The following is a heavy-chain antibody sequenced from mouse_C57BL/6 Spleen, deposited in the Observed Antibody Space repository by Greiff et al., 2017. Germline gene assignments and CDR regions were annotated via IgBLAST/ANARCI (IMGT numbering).Heavy chain of an antibody. CDR1: GYTFTSYW. V-gene: IGHV1-69*01. D-gene: IGHD1-1*01. Sequence: QVQLQQPGAELVMPGASVKLSCKASGYTFTSYWMHWVKQRPGQGLEWIGEIDPSDSYTNYNQKFKGKSTLTVDKSSSTAYMQLSSLTSEDSAVYYCARGNLLRQGDYWGQGTTLTVSS. J-gene: IGHJ2*01. CDR3: ARGNLLRQGDY. CDR2: IDPSDSYT.